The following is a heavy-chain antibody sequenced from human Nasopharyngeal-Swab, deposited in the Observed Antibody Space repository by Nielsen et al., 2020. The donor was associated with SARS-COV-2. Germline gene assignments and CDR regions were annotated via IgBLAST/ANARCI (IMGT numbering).Heavy chain of an antibody. Sequence: GGSLRLSCAASGFTFSTYWMHWVRQPPGKGPLWVSRIDTDGTITDYADSVKGRFTISRDNAKNTLYLQMNSLRAEDTAVYYCARDVGGRDNYWGQGALVTVSS. CDR2: IDTDGTIT. V-gene: IGHV3-74*01. CDR3: ARDVGGRDNY. D-gene: IGHD2-15*01. CDR1: GFTFSTYW. J-gene: IGHJ4*02.